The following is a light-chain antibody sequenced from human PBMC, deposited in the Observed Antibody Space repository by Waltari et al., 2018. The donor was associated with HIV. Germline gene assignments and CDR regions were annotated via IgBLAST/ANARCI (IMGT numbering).Light chain of an antibody. CDR3: QQSYTTLPYT. J-gene: IGKJ2*01. Sequence: DLQLSQSPSSLSASVGDRVTISCRTSQIITKYLNWYQQRPGKAPNLLIYGVSNLQSGVPSRFRGSGSGTLFTLTITGLQPEDSATYYCQQSYTTLPYTFGQGTKVEI. CDR1: QIITKY. CDR2: GVS. V-gene: IGKV1-39*01.